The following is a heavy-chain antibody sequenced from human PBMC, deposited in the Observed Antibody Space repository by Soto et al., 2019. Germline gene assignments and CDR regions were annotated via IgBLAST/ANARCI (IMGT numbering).Heavy chain of an antibody. J-gene: IGHJ3*02. CDR3: ARDRRGGMATSPDSFDI. D-gene: IGHD3-10*01. Sequence: QVQLVESGGGLGKPGGSLRLSCAASGFTFSDYYMSWIRQAPGKGLEWVSYISSSSSYTNYADSVKGRFTISRDNAKNLLYLQMNSLRAEDTAVYYCARDRRGGMATSPDSFDIWGQGTMVTVSS. V-gene: IGHV3-11*06. CDR2: ISSSSSYT. CDR1: GFTFSDYY.